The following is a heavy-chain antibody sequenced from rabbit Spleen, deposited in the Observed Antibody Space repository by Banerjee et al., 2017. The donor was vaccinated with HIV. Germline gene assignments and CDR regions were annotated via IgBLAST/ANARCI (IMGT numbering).Heavy chain of an antibody. CDR2: VDTGSRDFT. D-gene: IGHD4-1*01. V-gene: IGHV1S40*01. Sequence: APGKGLEWIACVDTGSRDFTYYASWAKGRVTISKTSSTTVTLQMTSLTTADTATYFCARGGVWGNTRLDLWGPGTLVTVS. CDR3: ARGGVWGNTRLDL. J-gene: IGHJ3*01.